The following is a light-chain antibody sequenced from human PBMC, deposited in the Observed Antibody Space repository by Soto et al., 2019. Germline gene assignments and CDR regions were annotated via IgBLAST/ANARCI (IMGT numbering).Light chain of an antibody. CDR2: GAS. J-gene: IGKJ5*01. Sequence: ETVLTQSPGTLSLSPGERATLSCRASQSITNNYLAWYQQKPGQAPRLLISGASSRVTGIPDRFSGSGSGTDFTLTSSRLEPEDFAVYYCQQYRTSPSTFGQGTRLEIK. CDR1: QSITNNY. CDR3: QQYRTSPST. V-gene: IGKV3-20*01.